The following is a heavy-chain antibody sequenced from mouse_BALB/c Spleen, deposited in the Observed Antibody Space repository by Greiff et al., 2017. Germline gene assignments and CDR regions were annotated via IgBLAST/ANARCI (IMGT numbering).Heavy chain of an antibody. Sequence: VQLQQSGPELMKPGASVKISCKASGYSFTSYYMHWVKQSHGKSLEWIGYIDPCNGGTSYNQKFKGKATLTVDKSSSTAYMHLSSLTSEDSAVYYCARIDDYGAMDYWGQGTSVTVSS. CDR2: IDPCNGGT. CDR1: GYSFTSYY. J-gene: IGHJ4*01. D-gene: IGHD2-3*01. V-gene: IGHV1S135*01. CDR3: ARIDDYGAMDY.